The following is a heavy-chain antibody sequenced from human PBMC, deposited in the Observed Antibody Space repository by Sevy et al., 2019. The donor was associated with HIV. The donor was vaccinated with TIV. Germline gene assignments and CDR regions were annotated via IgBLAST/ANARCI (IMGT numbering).Heavy chain of an antibody. CDR1: GFTFDDYG. D-gene: IGHD2-15*01. CDR2: ISWNSASI. V-gene: IGHV3-9*01. J-gene: IGHJ4*02. Sequence: GGSLRLSCAASGFTFDDYGMHWVRQAPGKGLEWVSGISWNSASIGYADSVKGRFTISRDNAKNSLYLQMNSLRAEDTAVYYCAKGAPVWWLLRNYFDYWGQGTLVTVSS. CDR3: AKGAPVWWLLRNYFDY.